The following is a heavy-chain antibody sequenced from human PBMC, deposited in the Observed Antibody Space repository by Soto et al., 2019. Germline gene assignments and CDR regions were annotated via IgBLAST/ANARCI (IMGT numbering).Heavy chain of an antibody. J-gene: IGHJ5*02. D-gene: IGHD6-6*01. V-gene: IGHV1-46*01. CDR2: INPSGGST. CDR3: ARESRAACLGWFDP. Sequence: GSSVQVSCKASGYTFTSYYMHWVRQAPGHGLEWMGIINPSGGSTSYAQKFQGRVTMTRDTSTSTVYMELSSLRSEDTAVYYCARESRAACLGWFDPWGQGTMVIVSS. CDR1: GYTFTSYY.